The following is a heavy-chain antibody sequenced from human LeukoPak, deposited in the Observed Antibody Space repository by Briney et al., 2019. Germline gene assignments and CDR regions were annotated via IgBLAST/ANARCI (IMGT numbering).Heavy chain of an antibody. D-gene: IGHD2-21*02. CDR1: GVSISTNSYY. Sequence: PSETLSLTCTVSGVSISTNSYYWSWIRQPAGKGLEWIGRIYTSGSTNYNPSLKSRVTMSVDTSKNQFSLKLSSVTAADTAVYYCARGAVTGWFDPWGQGTLVTVSS. CDR2: IYTSGST. J-gene: IGHJ5*02. V-gene: IGHV4-61*02. CDR3: ARGAVTGWFDP.